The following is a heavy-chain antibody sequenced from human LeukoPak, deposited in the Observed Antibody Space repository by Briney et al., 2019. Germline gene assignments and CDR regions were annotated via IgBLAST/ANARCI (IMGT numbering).Heavy chain of an antibody. CDR1: GGTFSSYA. CDR3: ARAGSVLLWFGELFGY. J-gene: IGHJ4*02. V-gene: IGHV1-2*02. CDR2: INPNSSGT. D-gene: IGHD3-10*01. Sequence: ASVKVSCKASGGTFSSYAISWVRQAPGQGLEWMGWINPNSSGTNYAQKFHGRVTMTRDTAISTAYMELSRLRSDDTAVYYCARAGSVLLWFGELFGYWGQGTLVTVSS.